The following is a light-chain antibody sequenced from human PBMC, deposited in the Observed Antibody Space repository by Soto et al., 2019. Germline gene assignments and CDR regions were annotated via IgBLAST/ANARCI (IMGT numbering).Light chain of an antibody. J-gene: IGLJ3*02. V-gene: IGLV1-44*01. CDR2: NNN. CDR3: AAWHDSLNGPV. CDR1: SSNIGGNP. Sequence: QSVLTQPPSASGTPGQRVTISCSGSSSNIGGNPVNWYQQLPGTAPKLLIYNNNQRPSGVPDRFSGSKSGTSASLAISGLQSEDEADYYCAAWHDSLNGPVFGRGTKVTVL.